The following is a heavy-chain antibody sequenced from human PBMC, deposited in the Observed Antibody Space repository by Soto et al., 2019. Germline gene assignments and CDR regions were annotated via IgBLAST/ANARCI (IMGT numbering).Heavy chain of an antibody. D-gene: IGHD2-2*01. V-gene: IGHV1-18*01. Sequence: ASVKVSCKASGYTFTSYGISWVRQAPGQGLEWMGWISAYNGNTNYAQKLQGRVTMTTDTSTSTAYMELRSLRSDDTAVYYCARAGIIFCSSTSCPLYFDYWGQGTLVTVAS. CDR2: ISAYNGNT. J-gene: IGHJ4*02. CDR1: GYTFTSYG. CDR3: ARAGIIFCSSTSCPLYFDY.